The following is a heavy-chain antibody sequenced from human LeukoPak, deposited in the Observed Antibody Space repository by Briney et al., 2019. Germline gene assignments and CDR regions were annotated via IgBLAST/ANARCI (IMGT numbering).Heavy chain of an antibody. V-gene: IGHV3-23*01. J-gene: IGHJ4*02. D-gene: IGHD3-9*01. Sequence: GGSLRLSCAASGLTVSSSYMSWVRQAPGERLEWVSTISGSGESTYYADSLKGRFTISRDNSKNTVYLHMNSLRAEDTAVYYCAKVNGPILTGKLDCWGQGTLVTVSS. CDR2: ISGSGEST. CDR3: AKVNGPILTGKLDC. CDR1: GLTVSSSY.